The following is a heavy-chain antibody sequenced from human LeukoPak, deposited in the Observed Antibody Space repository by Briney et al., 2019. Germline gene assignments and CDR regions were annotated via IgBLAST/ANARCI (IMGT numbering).Heavy chain of an antibody. CDR3: ARVEMATTTGFDY. D-gene: IGHD5-24*01. J-gene: IGHJ4*02. Sequence: GESLKISCMGSGYSFTSYWIGWVRQMPGKGLEWMGIIYPGDSDTRYSPSFQGQVTISADKSISTAYLQWSSLKASDTAMYYCARVEMATTTGFDYWGQGTLVTVSS. V-gene: IGHV5-51*01. CDR2: IYPGDSDT. CDR1: GYSFTSYW.